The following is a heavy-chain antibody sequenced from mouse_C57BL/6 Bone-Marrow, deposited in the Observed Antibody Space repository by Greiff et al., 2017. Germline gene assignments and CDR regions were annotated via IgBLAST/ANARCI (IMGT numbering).Heavy chain of an antibody. D-gene: IGHD2-4*01. J-gene: IGHJ4*01. V-gene: IGHV1-50*01. CDR1: GYTFTSYW. Sequence: QVQLQQPGAELVKPGASVKLSCKASGYTFTSYWMQWVNQRPGQGLEWIGEIDPSDSYTNYNQKFKGKATLTVDTSSSTAYMQLSSLTSEDSAVYYCARDYDYDVRAMDYWGQGTSVTVSS. CDR3: ARDYDYDVRAMDY. CDR2: IDPSDSYT.